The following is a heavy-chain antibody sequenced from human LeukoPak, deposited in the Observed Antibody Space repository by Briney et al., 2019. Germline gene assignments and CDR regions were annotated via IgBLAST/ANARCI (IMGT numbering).Heavy chain of an antibody. CDR1: GYTFTSYD. D-gene: IGHD4-23*01. Sequence: ASVKVSCKASGYTFTSYDINWVRQATGQGLEWMGWMNPNSGNTGYAQKFQGRVTITRNTSISTAYMELSSLRSEDTAVYYCARDNSVEDTAWWFDPWGQGTLVTVSS. V-gene: IGHV1-8*03. J-gene: IGHJ5*02. CDR2: MNPNSGNT. CDR3: ARDNSVEDTAWWFDP.